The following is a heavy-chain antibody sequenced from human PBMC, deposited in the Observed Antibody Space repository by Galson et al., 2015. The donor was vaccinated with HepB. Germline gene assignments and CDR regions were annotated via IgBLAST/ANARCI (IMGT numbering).Heavy chain of an antibody. CDR2: ISYDGSNK. D-gene: IGHD3-10*01. CDR3: AKDRRYGSGSWGLDY. V-gene: IGHV3-30*18. J-gene: IGHJ4*02. CDR1: GFTFSSYG. Sequence: SLRLSCAASGFTFSSYGMHWVRQAPGKGLEWVAVISYDGSNKYYADSVKGRFTISGDNSKNTLYLQMNSLRAEDTAVYYCAKDRRYGSGSWGLDYWGQGTLVTVSS.